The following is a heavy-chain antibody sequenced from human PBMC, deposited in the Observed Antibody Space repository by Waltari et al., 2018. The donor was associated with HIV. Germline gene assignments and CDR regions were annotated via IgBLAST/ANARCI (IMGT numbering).Heavy chain of an antibody. CDR2: TIAPGLST. Sequence: QVQLVQSGAEVKKLGASVKVSFRASGSIFTSYYINWVRQAPGQGLEWRGLTIAPGLSTYYAQNFQGRVALTRDKSTNTVNMELSSLRFDVTAVYYCAIVRATVTSTLFDYWGQGTLVTVSS. J-gene: IGHJ4*02. V-gene: IGHV1-46*01. CDR1: GSIFTSYY. D-gene: IGHD4-17*01. CDR3: AIVRATVTSTLFDY.